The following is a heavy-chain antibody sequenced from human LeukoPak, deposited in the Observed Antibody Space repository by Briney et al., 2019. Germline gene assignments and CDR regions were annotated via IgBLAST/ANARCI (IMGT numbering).Heavy chain of an antibody. CDR3: ARGASGSYSD. CDR2: IRYDGSNR. D-gene: IGHD1-26*01. J-gene: IGHJ4*02. CDR1: GFTFSSYA. V-gene: IGHV3-30*02. Sequence: GGSLRLSCAASGFTFSSYAMHWVRQAPGKGLEWVAFIRYDGSNRDYADSVKGRFTISRDNSKNTLYLQMNSLRGEDTAVYNCARGASGSYSDWGQGTLVTVSS.